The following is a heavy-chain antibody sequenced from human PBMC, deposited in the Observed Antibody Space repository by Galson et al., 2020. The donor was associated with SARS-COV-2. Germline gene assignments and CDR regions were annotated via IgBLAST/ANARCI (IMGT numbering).Heavy chain of an antibody. J-gene: IGHJ3*02. CDR1: GFTFSDYY. CDR2: ISSSGNTI. CDR3: AREVRSSNNDAFDI. D-gene: IGHD6-13*01. V-gene: IGHV3-11*04. Sequence: NSGGSLRLSCAASGFTFSDYYMSWIRQAPGKGLEWVSYISSSGNTIYDADSVKGRFTMSRDNAKNSLYLQMNSLRAEDTAVYYCAREVRSSNNDAFDIWGQGTMVTVSS.